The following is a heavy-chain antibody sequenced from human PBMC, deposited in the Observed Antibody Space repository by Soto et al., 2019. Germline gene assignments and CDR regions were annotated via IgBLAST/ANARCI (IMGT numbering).Heavy chain of an antibody. CDR2: IIPIFGTA. CDR1: GGTFSSYA. D-gene: IGHD6-25*01. J-gene: IGHJ5*02. V-gene: IGHV1-69*13. Sequence: ASVKVSCKASGGTFSSYAISWVRQTPGQGLEWMGGIIPIFGTANYAQKFQGRVTITADESTSTAYMELSSLRSEDTAVYYCAREALVTAAMTDWFDPWGKGTLVTV. CDR3: AREALVTAAMTDWFDP.